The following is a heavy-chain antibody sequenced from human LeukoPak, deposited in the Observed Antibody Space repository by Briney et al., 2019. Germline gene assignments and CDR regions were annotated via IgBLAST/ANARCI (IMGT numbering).Heavy chain of an antibody. D-gene: IGHD5-24*01. CDR2: IYPRDGST. CDR1: GYTFTSNY. Sequence: ASVKVSCKASGYTFTSNYIHWVRQAPGQGLEWMGMIYPRDGSTSYAQKFQGRVTITADESTSTAYMELSSLRSEDTAVYYCARGPEMATAFDYWGQGTLVTVSS. CDR3: ARGPEMATAFDY. V-gene: IGHV1-46*01. J-gene: IGHJ4*02.